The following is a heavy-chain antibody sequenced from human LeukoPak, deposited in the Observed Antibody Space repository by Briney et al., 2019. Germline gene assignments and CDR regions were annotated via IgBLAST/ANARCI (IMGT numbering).Heavy chain of an antibody. D-gene: IGHD3-22*01. J-gene: IGHJ4*02. CDR2: ISYDGSNK. CDR1: GFTFSSYV. CDR3: AKDSPDYYDSSGHY. V-gene: IGHV3-30*18. Sequence: GGSLRLSCAASGFTFSSYVMHWVRQAPGKGLEWVAFISYDGSNKYYADSVKGRCTISRDNSKNTVYLQMNSLRAEDTAVYYCAKDSPDYYDSSGHYWGQGTLVTVSS.